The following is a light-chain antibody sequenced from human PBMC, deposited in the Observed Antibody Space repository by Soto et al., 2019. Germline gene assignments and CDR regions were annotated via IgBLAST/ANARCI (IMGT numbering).Light chain of an antibody. CDR2: GAS. CDR3: HQYGSSPWT. CDR1: QSVSRR. V-gene: IGKV3-20*01. Sequence: EVVLTQSPGTLSLSPWGRATLSCRASQSVSRRLAWYQQRPGQSPRLLISGASMRASGVPVRFIGSGSGTDFTLTISRLEPEDFAVYYCHQYGSSPWTFGQGTKVDIK. J-gene: IGKJ1*01.